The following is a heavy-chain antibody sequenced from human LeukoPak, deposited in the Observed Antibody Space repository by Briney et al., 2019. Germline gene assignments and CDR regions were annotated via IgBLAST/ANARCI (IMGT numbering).Heavy chain of an antibody. J-gene: IGHJ4*02. Sequence: PGGSLRLSCAASGFTFSSYTMNWVRQAPGKGLEWVSSITSSSSYIYYADSLKGRFTISRDNAKNSLYLQMNNLRAEDTAVYYCARGPDGFFVYWGQGTLVSVSS. CDR2: ITSSSSYI. D-gene: IGHD5-24*01. CDR1: GFTFSSYT. V-gene: IGHV3-21*01. CDR3: ARGPDGFFVY.